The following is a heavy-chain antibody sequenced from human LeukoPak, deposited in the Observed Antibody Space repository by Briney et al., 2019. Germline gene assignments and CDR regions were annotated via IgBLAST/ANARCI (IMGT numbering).Heavy chain of an antibody. V-gene: IGHV3-74*01. CDR3: ANSRWGGYLDY. Sequence: PGGSLRLSCAASGFTFSSYWMHWVRQAPGKGLVWVSRVNSDGSGTTYADFVKGRFTISRDNAKNTLYLQMNSLRAEDTAVYYCANSRWGGYLDYWGQGALVTVSS. CDR1: GFTFSSYW. D-gene: IGHD3-3*01. J-gene: IGHJ4*02. CDR2: VNSDGSGT.